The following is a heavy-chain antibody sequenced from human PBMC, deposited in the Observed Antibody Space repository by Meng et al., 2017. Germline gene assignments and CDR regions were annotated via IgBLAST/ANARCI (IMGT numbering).Heavy chain of an antibody. V-gene: IGHV4-34*01. Sequence: QGQLTRGGQELLKPSGTLSLTCAVYGGSFSGYYWSWIRQPPGKGLEWIGEINHSGSTNYNPSLKSRVTISVDTSKNQFSLKLSSVTAADTAVYYCARDTVEAYCGGDCCPLGYWGQGTLVTVSS. J-gene: IGHJ4*02. D-gene: IGHD2-21*02. CDR3: ARDTVEAYCGGDCCPLGY. CDR2: INHSGST. CDR1: GGSFSGYY.